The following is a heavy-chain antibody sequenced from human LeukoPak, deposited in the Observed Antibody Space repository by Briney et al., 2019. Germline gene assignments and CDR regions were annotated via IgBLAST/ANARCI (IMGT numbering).Heavy chain of an antibody. CDR3: ARQTVGTTTFWFDP. J-gene: IGHJ5*02. Sequence: SETLSLTCTVSGGSISSYYWTWIRQPPGRGLEWIGYVTYSGDTNYSPSLKSRVTFSLSTSNNQFSLKLSSVTAADTAVYYCARQTVGTTTFWFDPWGQGTLVTVSS. D-gene: IGHD1-26*01. CDR1: GGSISSYY. CDR2: VTYSGDT. V-gene: IGHV4-59*08.